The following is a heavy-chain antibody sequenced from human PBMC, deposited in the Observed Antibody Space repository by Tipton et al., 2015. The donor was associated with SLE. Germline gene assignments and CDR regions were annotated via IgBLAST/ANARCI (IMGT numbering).Heavy chain of an antibody. CDR1: GGTFSSYA. CDR2: IIPIFGTA. V-gene: IGHV1-69*05. J-gene: IGHJ2*01. CDR3: AREGQQLVYFDL. Sequence: QSGPEVKKPGSSVKVSCKASGGTFSSYAISWVRQAPGQGLEWMGGIIPIFGTANYAQKFQGRVTITTDESTSTAYMELSSLRSEDTAVYYCAREGQQLVYFDLWGRGTLVTVSS. D-gene: IGHD6-13*01.